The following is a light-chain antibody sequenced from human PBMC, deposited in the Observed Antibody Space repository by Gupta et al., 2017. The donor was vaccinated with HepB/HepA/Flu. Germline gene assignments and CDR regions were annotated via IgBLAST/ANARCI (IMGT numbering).Light chain of an antibody. CDR1: QSVSSN. CDR2: GAS. CDR3: HQETNCPYT. J-gene: IGKJ2*01. V-gene: IGKV3-15*01. Sequence: EILIMQSPATLSVSRAKSATLSCRASQSVSSNLAWYQQNPGQAPRLLISGASPSATAIPARFSGSGTELPFTLSILRLQSEAFAVCYCHQETNCPYTFGQGTKLEI.